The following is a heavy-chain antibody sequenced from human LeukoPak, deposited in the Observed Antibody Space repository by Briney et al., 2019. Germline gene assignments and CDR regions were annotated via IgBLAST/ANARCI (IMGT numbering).Heavy chain of an antibody. CDR3: ASFERGYSGYGNYYYYYMDV. V-gene: IGHV1-2*02. D-gene: IGHD5-12*01. Sequence: ASVKVSCKASGYTFTGYYMHWVRQAPGQGLEWMGWINPNSGGTNYAQKFHGRVTMTRDTSISTAYMELSRLRSDDTAVYYCASFERGYSGYGNYYYYYMDVWGKGTTVTVSS. J-gene: IGHJ6*03. CDR1: GYTFTGYY. CDR2: INPNSGGT.